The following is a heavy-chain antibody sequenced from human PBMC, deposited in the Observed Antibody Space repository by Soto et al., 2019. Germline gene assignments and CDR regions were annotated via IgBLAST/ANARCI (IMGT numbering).Heavy chain of an antibody. CDR3: AKVRADYYDSSGPIDY. CDR1: GFTFSSYV. Sequence: EVQLLESGGGLVQPGGSLRLSCAASGFTFSSYVMSWVRQAPGKGLEWVSAISGSGGITYYGDSVKGRFTISRDNSKSTLYLQMNSLRAEDTAVYYCAKVRADYYDSSGPIDYWGQGTLVTVSS. J-gene: IGHJ4*02. V-gene: IGHV3-23*01. D-gene: IGHD3-22*01. CDR2: ISGSGGIT.